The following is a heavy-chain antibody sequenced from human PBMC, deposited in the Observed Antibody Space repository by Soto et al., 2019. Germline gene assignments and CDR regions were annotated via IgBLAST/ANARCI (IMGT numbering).Heavy chain of an antibody. CDR3: ASVITMVRGVHD. CDR2: IIPIFGTA. J-gene: IGHJ4*02. D-gene: IGHD3-10*01. V-gene: IGHV1-69*13. CDR1: GYTFTSYG. Sequence: SVKVSCKASGYTFTSYGISWVRQAPGQGLEWMGGIIPIFGTANYAQKFQGRVTITADESTSTAYMELSSLRSEDTAVYYCASVITMVRGVHDWGQGTLVTVSS.